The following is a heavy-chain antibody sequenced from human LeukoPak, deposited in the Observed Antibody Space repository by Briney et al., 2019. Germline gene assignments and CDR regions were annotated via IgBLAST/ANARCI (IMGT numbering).Heavy chain of an antibody. CDR1: GGSISSYY. CDR2: IYYSGST. J-gene: IGHJ4*02. Sequence: SETLSLTCTVSGGSISSYYWSWIRQPPGKGLEWIGYIYYSGSTNYNPSLKSRVTISVDTSKNQFSLKLSSVTAADTAVYYCARGGAEVVVVPAAIEDYWGQGTLVTVSS. D-gene: IGHD2-2*02. CDR3: ARGGAEVVVVPAAIEDY. V-gene: IGHV4-59*08.